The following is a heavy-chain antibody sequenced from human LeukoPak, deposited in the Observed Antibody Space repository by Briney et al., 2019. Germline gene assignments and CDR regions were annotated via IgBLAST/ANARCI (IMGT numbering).Heavy chain of an antibody. CDR2: IYYSGST. Sequence: PSETLSLTCTVSGASISSTTYYYDWIRQPPGKGLEWIGSIYYSGSTYYNPSLKSRVTISVDTSKNQFSLNLTSVTAADTAVYYCASDTTASFYYMDAWGNGTTVTVSS. CDR3: ASDTTASFYYMDA. V-gene: IGHV4-39*01. CDR1: GASISSTTYY. D-gene: IGHD1-1*01. J-gene: IGHJ6*03.